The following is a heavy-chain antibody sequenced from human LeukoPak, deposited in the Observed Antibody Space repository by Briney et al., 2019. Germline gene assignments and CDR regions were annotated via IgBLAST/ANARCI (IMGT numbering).Heavy chain of an antibody. Sequence: ASVKVSCKVSGYTLTELSMHWVRQAPGQGLEWMGIINPSGGSTSYAQKFQGRVTMTRDTSTSTVYMELSSLRSEDTAVYYCARTSDIVVVPAATNWFDPWGQGTLVTVSS. V-gene: IGHV1-46*01. J-gene: IGHJ5*02. CDR1: GYTLTELS. D-gene: IGHD2-2*01. CDR2: INPSGGST. CDR3: ARTSDIVVVPAATNWFDP.